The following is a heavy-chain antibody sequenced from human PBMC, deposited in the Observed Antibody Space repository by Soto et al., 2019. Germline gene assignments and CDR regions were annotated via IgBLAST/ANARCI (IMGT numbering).Heavy chain of an antibody. CDR3: ARAQSASINHDY. CDR1: GGTFSSYA. CDR2: IIPIFGTA. J-gene: IGHJ4*02. D-gene: IGHD2-21*01. Sequence: QVQLVQSGAEVKKPGSSVKVSCKASGGTFSSYAISWVRQAPGQGLEWMGGIIPIFGTANYAQQFQGRVTITADESTRTAYKELSSLAAEDTAVYYCARAQSASINHDYWGQGTLVTVSS. V-gene: IGHV1-69*12.